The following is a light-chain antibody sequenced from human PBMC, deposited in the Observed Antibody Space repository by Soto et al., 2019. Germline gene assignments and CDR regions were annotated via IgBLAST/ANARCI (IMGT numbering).Light chain of an antibody. J-gene: IGKJ1*01. V-gene: IGKV1-39*01. CDR3: QQSYGAPPT. Sequence: DIQLTQSPSSLSASLGDRVTITCRASQTTSIYLNWYQQKPGKAPRLLIYAASTLQSGVPSRFSGSGSGTDFTLTISSLQPEDFATYYCQQSYGAPPTFGQGTKVESK. CDR2: AAS. CDR1: QTTSIY.